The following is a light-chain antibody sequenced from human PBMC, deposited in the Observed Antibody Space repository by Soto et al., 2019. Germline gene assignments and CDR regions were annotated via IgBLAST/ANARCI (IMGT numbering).Light chain of an antibody. Sequence: QSALTQPPSASGSPGQSVTISCAGTSIDVGGYDYVSWYQQHPGKAPKLIIYEVNKRPSGVPDRFSGSKSANTASLTVSGLQAEDEADYYCSSYAGSNNLRMFGGGTKLTVL. CDR2: EVN. CDR3: SSYAGSNNLRM. J-gene: IGLJ3*02. CDR1: SIDVGGYDY. V-gene: IGLV2-8*01.